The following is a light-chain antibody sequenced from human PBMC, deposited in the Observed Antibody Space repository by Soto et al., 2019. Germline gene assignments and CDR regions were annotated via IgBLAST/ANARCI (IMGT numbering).Light chain of an antibody. CDR1: QSISSW. CDR3: QQYTSYSWT. V-gene: IGKV1-5*01. Sequence: DIQMAQSPTNLSASVGDRVTITCRASQSISSWLAWYQQKPGKAPKLLIYDASSLESGVPSRFSGSGSGTEFTLTISSLQPDDFATYYCQQYTSYSWTFGQGTKVDI. J-gene: IGKJ1*01. CDR2: DAS.